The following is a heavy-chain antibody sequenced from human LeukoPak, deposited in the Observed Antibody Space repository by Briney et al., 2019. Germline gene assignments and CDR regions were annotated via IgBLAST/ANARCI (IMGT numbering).Heavy chain of an antibody. J-gene: IGHJ6*04. V-gene: IGHV4-61*09. Sequence: SQTLSLTCTVSGDSLTSGSRYWSWIRQPAGKGLEWIGHFQWSTRTTYNPSLESRVTISGDTAKNQFSLKLDSVTAADTAVYFCARCMSELDYGDYAYYYHMDVWGKGTTVSVSS. CDR3: ARCMSELDYGDYAYYYHMDV. CDR1: GDSLTSGSRY. D-gene: IGHD4-17*01. CDR2: FQWSTRT.